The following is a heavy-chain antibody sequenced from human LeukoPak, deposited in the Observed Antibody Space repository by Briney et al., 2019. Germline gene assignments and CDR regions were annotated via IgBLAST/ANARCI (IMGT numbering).Heavy chain of an antibody. CDR2: INSDGSST. D-gene: IGHD3-22*01. J-gene: IGHJ6*03. CDR3: ARDGEVVVTAYMDV. V-gene: IGHV3-74*01. Sequence: GGSLRLSCTASGFTFGDYAMSWFRQAPGKGLVWVSRINSDGSSTSYADSVKGRFTISRDNAKNTLYLQMNSLRAEDTAVYYCARDGEVVVTAYMDVWGKGTTVTVSS. CDR1: GFTFGDYA.